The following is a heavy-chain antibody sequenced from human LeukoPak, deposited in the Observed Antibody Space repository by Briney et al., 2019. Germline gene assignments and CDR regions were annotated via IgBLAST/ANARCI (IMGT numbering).Heavy chain of an antibody. CDR1: GFTFSSYE. CDR3: ARDKYSSSTGWFDP. V-gene: IGHV3-48*03. D-gene: IGHD6-6*01. Sequence: PGGSLRLSCAASGFTFSSYEMNWVRQAPGKGLEWVSYISSSGSTIYYADSVKGRFTISRDNAKNSLYLQMNSLRAEDTAVYYCARDKYSSSTGWFDPWGQGTLVTVSS. CDR2: ISSSGSTI. J-gene: IGHJ5*02.